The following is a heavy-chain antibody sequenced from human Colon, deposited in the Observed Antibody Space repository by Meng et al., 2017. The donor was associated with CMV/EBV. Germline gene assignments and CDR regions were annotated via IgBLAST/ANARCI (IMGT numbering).Heavy chain of an antibody. D-gene: IGHD2-21*01. Sequence: VSGGSVSSGSYYWSWIRQPPGKGLEWIGYIFYSGTTKYNPSLKSRVNISLDRSKNQFSLNMNSVTAADTAVYYCARDSPLLADLDLWGQGRLVTVSS. V-gene: IGHV4-61*01. CDR2: IFYSGTT. CDR3: ARDSPLLADLDL. CDR1: GGSVSSGSYY. J-gene: IGHJ5*02.